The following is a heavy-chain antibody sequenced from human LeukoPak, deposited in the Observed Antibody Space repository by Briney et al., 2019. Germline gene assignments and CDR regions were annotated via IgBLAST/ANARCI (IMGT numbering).Heavy chain of an antibody. D-gene: IGHD3-22*01. Sequence: SETLSLTCTVSGGSISSSSYYWGWIRQPPGKGLEWIGSIYYSGSTYYNPPLKSRVAISVDTSKNQFSLRLSYVTAADTAVYYCASGADSSNYFLYYWGQGILVTVSS. CDR2: IYYSGST. V-gene: IGHV4-39*07. CDR1: GGSISSSSYY. CDR3: ASGADSSNYFLYY. J-gene: IGHJ4*02.